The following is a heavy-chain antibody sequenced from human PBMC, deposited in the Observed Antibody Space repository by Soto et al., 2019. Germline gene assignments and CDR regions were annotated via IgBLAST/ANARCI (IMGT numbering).Heavy chain of an antibody. CDR3: AKFYCISTTCQTPAAKSTGGFEI. V-gene: IGHV3-23*01. CDR1: GFTFSSYA. Sequence: DVQLFESGGVLGHPGGSLRLSCAASGFTFSSYAMRWVRQAPGKGLEWVSDISASGLNTYDADSVSGLSTNSRDTSKKTVDLQMNSLRVEDTAGYYCAKFYCISTTCQTPAAKSTGGFEIWGQGTLVTVS. CDR2: ISASGLNT. J-gene: IGHJ3*02. D-gene: IGHD2-2*01.